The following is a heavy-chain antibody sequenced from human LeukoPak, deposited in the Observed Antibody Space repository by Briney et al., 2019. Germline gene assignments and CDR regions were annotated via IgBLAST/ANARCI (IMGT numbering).Heavy chain of an antibody. CDR1: GFTFSIYA. Sequence: GGSLRLSCAASGFTFSIYAMSWVRQAPGKGLEWVSAISGSGGTAYYADSVKGRFTISRDNSKNTLYLQMNSLRAEDTAVYCCAKKGYYDGSGYYMYYFDHWGQGTLVTVSS. D-gene: IGHD3-22*01. CDR2: ISGSGGTA. CDR3: AKKGYYDGSGYYMYYFDH. J-gene: IGHJ4*02. V-gene: IGHV3-23*01.